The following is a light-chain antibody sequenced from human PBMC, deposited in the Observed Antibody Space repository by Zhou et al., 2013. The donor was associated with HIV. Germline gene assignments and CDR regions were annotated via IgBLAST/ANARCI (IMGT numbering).Light chain of an antibody. CDR3: QQYGDSLT. J-gene: IGKJ4*01. V-gene: IGKV3-20*01. CDR2: SAS. CDR1: QSVSTTF. Sequence: EIVLTQSPGTLSLLPGERATLSCRASQSVSTTFLAWYQLKPGQAPKLIIYSASRRATGIPDRISGSGSGTDFTLTISRVEPEDFAVYYCQQYGDSLTFGGGTKVEIK.